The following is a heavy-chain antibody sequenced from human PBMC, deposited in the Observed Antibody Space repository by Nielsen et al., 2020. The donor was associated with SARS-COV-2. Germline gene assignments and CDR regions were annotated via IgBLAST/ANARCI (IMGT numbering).Heavy chain of an antibody. D-gene: IGHD3-22*01. CDR1: GYTLTELS. Sequence: ASVKVSCKVSGYTLTELSMHWVRQAPGKGLEWMGGFDPEDGETIYAQKFQGRVTMTEDTSTDTAYMELSSLRSEDTAVYYCATGPYPALYYYDSSGHHGGWFDPWGQGTLVTVSS. J-gene: IGHJ5*02. CDR2: FDPEDGET. V-gene: IGHV1-24*01. CDR3: ATGPYPALYYYDSSGHHGGWFDP.